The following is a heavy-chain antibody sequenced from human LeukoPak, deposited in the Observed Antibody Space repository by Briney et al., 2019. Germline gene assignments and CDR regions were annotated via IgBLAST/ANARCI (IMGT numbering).Heavy chain of an antibody. D-gene: IGHD2-21*01. Sequence: GGSLRLSCAASGFTFRSYAMSWVRQAPGKGLEWVSAIRGSGGSTYYADSVKGRFTISRDNSKNTLYLQMNSLRAEDTAVYYCAKDLRGGDSLWGQGTLVTVSS. J-gene: IGHJ4*02. CDR1: GFTFRSYA. CDR3: AKDLRGGDSL. V-gene: IGHV3-23*01. CDR2: IRGSGGST.